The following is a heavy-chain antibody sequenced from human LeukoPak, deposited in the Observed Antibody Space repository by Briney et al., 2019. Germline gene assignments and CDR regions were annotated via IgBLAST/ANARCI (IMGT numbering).Heavy chain of an antibody. CDR1: GGSISSGDYY. CDR3: ARVSDSKGGDY. CDR2: IYYSGST. V-gene: IGHV4-30-4*01. Sequence: SETLSLTCTVSGGSISSGDYYWSWIRQPPGTCLEWIGYIYYSGSTYYNPSLKSRVTISVDTSKNQFSLKLSSVTAADTAVYYCARVSDSKGGDYWGQGTLVTVSS. D-gene: IGHD3-22*01. J-gene: IGHJ4*02.